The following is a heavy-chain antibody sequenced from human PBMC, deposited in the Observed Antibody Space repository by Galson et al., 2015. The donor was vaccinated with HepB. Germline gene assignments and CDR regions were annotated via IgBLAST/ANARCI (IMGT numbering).Heavy chain of an antibody. D-gene: IGHD5-12*01. V-gene: IGHV2-5*02. Sequence: PALVKPTQTLTLTCTLSGFSLSTSGVSVGWIRQPPGKALEWLAFIHWDDDNDRRPSLRNRLSISTDTSKTQVVLTLTNIAPEDAATYYCVHRAGYSNTWWSGNYWDSWGQGTLVTVTS. CDR3: VHRAGYSNTWWSGNYWDS. J-gene: IGHJ4*02. CDR1: GFSLSTSGVS. CDR2: IHWDDDN.